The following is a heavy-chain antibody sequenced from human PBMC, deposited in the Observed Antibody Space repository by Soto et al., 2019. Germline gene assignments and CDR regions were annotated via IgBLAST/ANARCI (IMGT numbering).Heavy chain of an antibody. V-gene: IGHV1-2*02. CDR2: INPNSGGT. Sequence: ASVKVSCKASGYTFTGYYMHWVRQAPGQGLEWMGWINPNSGGTNYAQKFQGRVTMTRDTSISTAYMELSRLTSDDTAVYYCARDKRYYVPGAFDIWGQGTMVTVSS. D-gene: IGHD3-3*01. CDR3: ARDKRYYVPGAFDI. J-gene: IGHJ3*02. CDR1: GYTFTGYY.